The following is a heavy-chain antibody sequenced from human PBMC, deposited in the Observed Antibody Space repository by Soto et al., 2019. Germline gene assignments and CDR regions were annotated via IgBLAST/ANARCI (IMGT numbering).Heavy chain of an antibody. D-gene: IGHD2-21*02. CDR1: GFDFRGND. V-gene: IGHV3-23*01. Sequence: GGSLRLSCAASGFDFRGNDMSWVRQAPGKGLEWVSSITGGGDSTYYADPVKGRFTISRDNSKNTVFLQMSGLRPEDSAVYYCTFRGLPSNRGYWAPGALVTVSS. CDR3: TFRGLPSNRGY. CDR2: ITGGGDST. J-gene: IGHJ4*02.